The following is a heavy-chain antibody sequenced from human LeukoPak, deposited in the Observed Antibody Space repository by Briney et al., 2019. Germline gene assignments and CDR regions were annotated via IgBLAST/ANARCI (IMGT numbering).Heavy chain of an antibody. J-gene: IGHJ4*02. CDR1: GFTFNSYD. D-gene: IGHD1-14*01. CDR2: IGSAGDT. Sequence: QPGGPLRLSCAASGFTFNSYDMHWVRQATGKGLEWVSAIGSAGDTYYPGSVRGRFTISRENAKNSLYLQMNSLRAGDTAVYYCARSRSYNHFDYWGQGTLVTVSS. CDR3: ARSRSYNHFDY. V-gene: IGHV3-13*01.